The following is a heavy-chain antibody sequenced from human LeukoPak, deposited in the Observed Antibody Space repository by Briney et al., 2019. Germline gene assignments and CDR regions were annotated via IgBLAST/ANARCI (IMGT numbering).Heavy chain of an antibody. D-gene: IGHD5-12*01. J-gene: IGHJ6*04. V-gene: IGHV1-2*02. CDR3: ARTYSGYDGGPYYYYGMDV. CDR1: GYTFTGYY. CDR2: INPNSGGT. Sequence: ASVKVSCKASGYTFTGYYMRWVRQAPGQGLEWMGWINPNSGGTNYAQKFQGRVTMTRDTSISTAYMELSSLRSEDTAVYYCARTYSGYDGGPYYYYGMDVWGKGTTVTVSS.